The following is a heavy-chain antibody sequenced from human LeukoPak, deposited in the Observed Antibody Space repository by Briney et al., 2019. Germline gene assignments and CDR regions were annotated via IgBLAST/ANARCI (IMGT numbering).Heavy chain of an antibody. CDR1: GFTFSSYA. CDR2: ISYDGSNK. CDR3: ARETYYYDSSGYPDY. Sequence: GGSLRLSGAASGFTFSSYAMHWVRQAPGKGLEWVAVISYDGSNKYYADSVKGRFTISRDNSKNTLYLQMNSLRAEDTAVYYCARETYYYDSSGYPDYWGQGTLVTVSS. D-gene: IGHD3-22*01. V-gene: IGHV3-30-3*01. J-gene: IGHJ4*02.